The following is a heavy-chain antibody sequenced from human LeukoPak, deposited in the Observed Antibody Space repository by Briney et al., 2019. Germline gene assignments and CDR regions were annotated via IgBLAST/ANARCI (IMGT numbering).Heavy chain of an antibody. J-gene: IGHJ4*02. CDR1: GFTVSSNY. D-gene: IGHD4-17*01. Sequence: QTGGSLRLSCAASGFTVSSNYMSWVRQAPGKGLEWVSVIYSGGSTYYADSVKGRFTISRDNSKNTLYLQMNSLRAEDTAVYYCARSYTVTDFDYWGQGTLVTVSS. CDR3: ARSYTVTDFDY. CDR2: IYSGGST. V-gene: IGHV3-66*01.